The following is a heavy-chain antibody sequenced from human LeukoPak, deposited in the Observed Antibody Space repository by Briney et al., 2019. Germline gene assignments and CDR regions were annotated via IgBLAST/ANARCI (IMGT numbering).Heavy chain of an antibody. D-gene: IGHD5-18*01. CDR2: ISLDGNNE. CDR3: AGRVTGYSSGYVY. Sequence: GGSLRLSCAASGFTFRNYYMHWVRQAPGKGLEWVAVISLDGNNEYYADSVKGRFTITKDNAKNTVYLQMNNLRAEDTAVYYCAGRVTGYSSGYVYWGQGTLVTVSS. CDR1: GFTFRNYY. J-gene: IGHJ4*02. V-gene: IGHV3-30-3*01.